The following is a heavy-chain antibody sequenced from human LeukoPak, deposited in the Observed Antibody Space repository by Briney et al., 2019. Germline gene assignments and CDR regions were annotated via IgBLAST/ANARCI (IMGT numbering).Heavy chain of an antibody. CDR3: AKGRGGAAADTWYFDY. D-gene: IGHD6-13*01. Sequence: PGGSLRLSCTASGFTFGDYAMSWFRQAPGKGLEWVSVISSGGGSTYYADSVKGRFTISRDNSKNTLYLQMNSLRAEDTAVYYCAKGRGGAAADTWYFDYWGQGTLVTVSS. CDR2: ISSGGGST. V-gene: IGHV3-23*01. J-gene: IGHJ4*02. CDR1: GFTFGDYA.